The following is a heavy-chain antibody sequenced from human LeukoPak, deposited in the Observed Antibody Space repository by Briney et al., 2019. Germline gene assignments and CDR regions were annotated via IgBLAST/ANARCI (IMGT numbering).Heavy chain of an antibody. V-gene: IGHV3-23*01. CDR2: ISGSADST. CDR1: GFTFSTYA. CDR3: VDDVAVVVSANPGI. Sequence: GGSLRLSCADSGFTFSTYAMSWVRQAPGKGVEWGSSISGSADSTYYADAVQGRFTIFRDNSKNPLYLQMNTLRDEDTAVYYCVDDVAVVVSANPGIWGQGTLVTVSS. J-gene: IGHJ4*02. D-gene: IGHD2-15*01.